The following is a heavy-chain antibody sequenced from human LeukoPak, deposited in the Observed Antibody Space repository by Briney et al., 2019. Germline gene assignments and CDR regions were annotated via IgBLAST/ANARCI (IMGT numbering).Heavy chain of an antibody. CDR3: AKDGDYGFEY. V-gene: IGHV3-23*01. Sequence: GASLRLSCAASGFTFSNYAMSWVRQAPGKGLEWASTISSSATSTYYADSVKGRFTISRDNSKDTLYLQMNSLRAEDTAIYYCAKDGDYGFEYWGQGTLVTVSS. CDR1: GFTFSNYA. CDR2: ISSSATST. D-gene: IGHD4-17*01. J-gene: IGHJ4*02.